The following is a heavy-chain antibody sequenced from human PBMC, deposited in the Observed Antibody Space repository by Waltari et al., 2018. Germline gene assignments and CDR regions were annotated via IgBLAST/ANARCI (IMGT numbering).Heavy chain of an antibody. J-gene: IGHJ2*01. CDR3: ARDQGYSSSWPLWYFDL. CDR1: GFTFSSYS. V-gene: IGHV3-48*01. CDR2: ISSSSSTI. D-gene: IGHD6-13*01. Sequence: EVQLVESGGGLVKPGGSLRLSCAASGFTFSSYSMNWVRQAPGKGLEWVSYISSSSSTIYYADSVKGRFTISRDNAKNSLYLQMNSLRAEDTAVYYCARDQGYSSSWPLWYFDLWGRGTLVTVSS.